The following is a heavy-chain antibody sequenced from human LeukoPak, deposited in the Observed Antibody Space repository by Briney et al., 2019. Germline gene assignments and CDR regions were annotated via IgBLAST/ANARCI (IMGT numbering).Heavy chain of an antibody. J-gene: IGHJ3*02. CDR1: GYTFTSYY. V-gene: IGHV1-46*01. Sequence: GASVKVSCKASGYTFTSYYMHWVRQAPGQGLEWMGIINPSGGSTSYAQKFQGRVTMTRDMSTSTVYMELSSLRSEDTAVYYCARPSRTISGSYYFDAFDIWGQGTMVTVSS. CDR3: ARPSRTISGSYYFDAFDI. D-gene: IGHD1-26*01. CDR2: INPSGGST.